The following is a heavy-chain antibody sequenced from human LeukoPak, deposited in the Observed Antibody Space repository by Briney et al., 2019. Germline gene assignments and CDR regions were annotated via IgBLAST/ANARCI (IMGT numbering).Heavy chain of an antibody. J-gene: IGHJ6*02. CDR3: AKGGGCIVGGTCSLSHYYGMDV. V-gene: IGHV3-23*01. D-gene: IGHD1-26*01. CDR2: ISGSGTST. CDR1: EFTFSSYA. Sequence: GGSLRVSCAASEFTFSSYAMSWVRQAPGKGLEWVSAISGSGTSTFYADSVKGRFTISRDNSKNTLYLQMNSLRDEDTAVYYCAKGGGCIVGGTCSLSHYYGMDVWGQGTTVTVSS.